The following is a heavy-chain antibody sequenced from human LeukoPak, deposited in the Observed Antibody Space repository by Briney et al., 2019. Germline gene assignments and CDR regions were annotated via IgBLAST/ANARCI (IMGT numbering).Heavy chain of an antibody. CDR2: SGNDGST. CDR1: GFTFDDHA. D-gene: IGHD3-10*01. V-gene: IGHV3-43*02. J-gene: IGHJ3*02. Sequence: GGSLRLSRAASGFTFDDHAMHWVRQAPGKGLEWVSLSGNDGSTKYADSVKGQFTNSRDKNKKSLYLEMNSLRIEDTALYHCASQTKHYYGSRSYWTAFDTWGQGTMVTVSS. CDR3: ASQTKHYYGSRSYWTAFDT.